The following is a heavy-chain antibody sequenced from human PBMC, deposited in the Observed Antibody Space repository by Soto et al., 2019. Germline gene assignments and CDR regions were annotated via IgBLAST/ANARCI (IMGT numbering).Heavy chain of an antibody. CDR3: ARAHAPTLPFDY. CDR1: GGSIRNVY. J-gene: IGHJ4*01. Sequence: SETLSLTCPVSGGSIRNVYWSWIRQSPGKRLEWIGFIFHSGNAKYNPSLKSRVTISVDTSKNQFSLSLDSVTAADTAVYFCARAHAPTLPFDYWGQGTLVNVSS. V-gene: IGHV4-59*01. CDR2: IFHSGNA. D-gene: IGHD2-15*01.